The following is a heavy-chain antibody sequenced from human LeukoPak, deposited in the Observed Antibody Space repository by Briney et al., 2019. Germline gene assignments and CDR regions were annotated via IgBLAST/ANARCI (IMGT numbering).Heavy chain of an antibody. CDR1: GGSISSYY. Sequence: SETLSLTCTVSGGSISSYYWSWIRQPPGKGLEWIGYIYYSGSTNYNPSLKSRVTISVDTSKNQFSLKLSSVTAADTAVYYCARGGVHKTFDYWGQGTLVTVSS. J-gene: IGHJ4*02. V-gene: IGHV4-59*01. CDR3: ARGGVHKTFDY. CDR2: IYYSGST. D-gene: IGHD3-16*01.